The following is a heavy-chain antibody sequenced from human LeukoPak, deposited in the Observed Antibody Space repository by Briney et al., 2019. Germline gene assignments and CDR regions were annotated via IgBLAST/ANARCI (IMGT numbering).Heavy chain of an antibody. Sequence: GASVKVSCKASGYTFTGYYMHWVRQAPGQGLEWMGWINPNSGGANYAQKFQGRVTMTRDTSISTAYMELSRLRSDDTAVYYCARVTTRRLDVFDYWGQGTLVTVSS. CDR1: GYTFTGYY. CDR3: ARVTTRRLDVFDY. CDR2: INPNSGGA. D-gene: IGHD4-11*01. V-gene: IGHV1-2*02. J-gene: IGHJ4*02.